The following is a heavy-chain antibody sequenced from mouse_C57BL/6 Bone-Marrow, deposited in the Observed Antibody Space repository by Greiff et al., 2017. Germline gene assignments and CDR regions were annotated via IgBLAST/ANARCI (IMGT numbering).Heavy chain of an antibody. CDR2: IDPEIGDT. CDR1: GFNIKDAY. Sequence: VQLQQSGAELVRPGASVKLSCTASGFNIKDAYIHWVKQRPEQGLEWIGWIDPEIGDTEYASKFQGKATITSDPSSNTAYLQLSSLTSEDTAVYYCSSFDGNYFDFWGQGTPLTVAS. CDR3: SSFDGNYFDF. J-gene: IGHJ2*01. V-gene: IGHV14-4*01. D-gene: IGHD2-3*01.